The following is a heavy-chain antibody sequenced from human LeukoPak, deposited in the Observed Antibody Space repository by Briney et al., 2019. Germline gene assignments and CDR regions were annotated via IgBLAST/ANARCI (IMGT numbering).Heavy chain of an antibody. Sequence: SETLSLTCTVSGGSISSYYWSCIRQPPGKGLEWIGYIYYSGSTNYNPSLKSRVTISVDTSKNQFSLKLSSVTAADTAVYYCARGDESPPIIWFDPWGQGTLVTVSS. CDR3: ARGDESPPIIWFDP. J-gene: IGHJ5*02. CDR2: IYYSGST. V-gene: IGHV4-59*01. CDR1: GGSISSYY.